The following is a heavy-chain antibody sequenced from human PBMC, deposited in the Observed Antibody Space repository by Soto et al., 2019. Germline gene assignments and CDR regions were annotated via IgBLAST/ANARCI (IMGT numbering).Heavy chain of an antibody. CDR3: ARALDIVVVVAATPFDY. CDR2: ISSSSSTI. V-gene: IGHV3-48*02. Sequence: GGSLRLSCAASGFTFSSYSMNWVRQAPGKGLEWVSYISSSSSTIYYADSVKGRFTISRDNAKNSLYLQMNSLRDEDTAVYYCARALDIVVVVAATPFDYWGQGTLVTVSS. D-gene: IGHD2-15*01. J-gene: IGHJ4*02. CDR1: GFTFSSYS.